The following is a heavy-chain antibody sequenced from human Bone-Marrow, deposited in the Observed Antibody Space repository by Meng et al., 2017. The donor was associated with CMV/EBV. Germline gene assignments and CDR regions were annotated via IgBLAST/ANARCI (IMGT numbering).Heavy chain of an antibody. CDR2: INHSGRT. CDR1: GGSFSGYY. J-gene: IGHJ3*02. Sequence: SETLSLTCAVYGGSFSGYYWSWIRQPPGKWLEWIGEINHSGRTNYNPSLKSRVTISVDTSKNQISLKLSSVTAADTAVYYCARPITIFGVGVDAFDIWGQGTMVTVSS. V-gene: IGHV4-34*01. D-gene: IGHD3-3*01. CDR3: ARPITIFGVGVDAFDI.